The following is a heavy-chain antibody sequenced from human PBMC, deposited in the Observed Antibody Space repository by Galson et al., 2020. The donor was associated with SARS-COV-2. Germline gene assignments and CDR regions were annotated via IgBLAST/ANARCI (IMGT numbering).Heavy chain of an antibody. J-gene: IGHJ6*04. D-gene: IGHD2-15*01. CDR3: ARDTVVVVAATLCRRDV. CDR2: INPSGGSP. V-gene: IGHV1-46*01. CDR1: GYTFPSYY. Sequence: ASVTVSCKASGYTFPSYYMHWVRQAPGQGLEWMGIINPSGGSPSYAQKFQGRVTMTRDPSPLTVYMELSSLRSEDTAVYYCARDTVVVVAATLCRRDVGGKGTTFTVSS.